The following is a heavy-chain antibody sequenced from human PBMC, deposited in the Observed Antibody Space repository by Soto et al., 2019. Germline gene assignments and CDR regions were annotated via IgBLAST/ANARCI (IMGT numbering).Heavy chain of an antibody. D-gene: IGHD1-26*01. CDR2: IYYSGST. CDR3: ARVEATDYYGMDV. CDR1: GGSISSGGYY. V-gene: IGHV4-31*03. J-gene: IGHJ6*02. Sequence: PSETLFLTCTVSGGSISSGGYYWSWIRQHPGKGLEWIGYIYYSGSTYYNPSLKSRVTISVDTSKNQFSLKLSSVTAADTAVYYCARVEATDYYGMDVWGQGTTVTVSS.